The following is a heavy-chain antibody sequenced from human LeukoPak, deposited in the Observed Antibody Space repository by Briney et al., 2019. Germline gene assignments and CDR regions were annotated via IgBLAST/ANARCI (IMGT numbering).Heavy chain of an antibody. CDR3: AAERGDSTWYNWLDP. CDR1: GDSMTNYY. J-gene: IGHJ5*02. V-gene: IGHV4-59*01. CDR2: VYHTGST. Sequence: TSETLSLTCSVSGDSMTNYYWSWIRQPPGKALEWIGYVYHTGSTNYNPSLSSRLRISIDLSKNQFSLNLRFVTAADTAVYYCAAERGDSTWYNWLDPWGPGAPVTVSP. D-gene: IGHD3-10*01.